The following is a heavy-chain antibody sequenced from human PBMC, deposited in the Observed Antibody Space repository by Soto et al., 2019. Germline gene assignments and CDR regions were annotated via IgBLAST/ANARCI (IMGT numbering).Heavy chain of an antibody. D-gene: IGHD2-2*01. CDR1: GGSISTNNW. J-gene: IGHJ5*02. CDR3: ARAKLCNTLSCPHSLDT. CDR2: VYHSGST. Sequence: QVQLRESGPGLVHASGTLSLTCGVSGGSISTNNWWSWVRQPPGQGLEWIAEVYHSGSTNYNPSLKSRLTISIDKSKNQFSLRLTSVTAADSAVYYCARAKLCNTLSCPHSLDTWGQGTLVTVSS. V-gene: IGHV4-4*02.